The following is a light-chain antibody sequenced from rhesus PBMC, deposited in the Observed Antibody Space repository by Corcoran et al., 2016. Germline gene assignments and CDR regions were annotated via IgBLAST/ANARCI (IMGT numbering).Light chain of an antibody. J-gene: IGKJ4*01. V-gene: IGKV1-33*02. CDR1: QGISNW. CDR3: QQHNSNPLT. CDR2: AAS. Sequence: DIQMTQSPSSLSASVGDRVTITCQASQGISNWLAWYQQKPGKAPKFLIYAASSLQSGVPSRFSGSGSWTEFTLTISSLQPEDFAIYYCQQHNSNPLTFGGGTKVEIK.